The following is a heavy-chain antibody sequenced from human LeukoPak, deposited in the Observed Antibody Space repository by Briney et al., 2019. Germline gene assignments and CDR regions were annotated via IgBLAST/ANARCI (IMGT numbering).Heavy chain of an antibody. CDR3: AAKWTYDGLDI. Sequence: GGSLRLSWAAAGFTFSSYWMHWGRQARGGGLGWVSLINGDGSTTTYADSMEGRFTIPGDNAKNTLYLQMNSLRAEDTAVYYCAAKWTYDGLDIWRQGTMVTVRS. CDR2: INGDGSTT. V-gene: IGHV3-74*01. J-gene: IGHJ3*02. D-gene: IGHD1-26*01. CDR1: GFTFSSYW.